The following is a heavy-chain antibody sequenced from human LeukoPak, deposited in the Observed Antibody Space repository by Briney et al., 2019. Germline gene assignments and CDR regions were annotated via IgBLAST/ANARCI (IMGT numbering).Heavy chain of an antibody. V-gene: IGHV3-74*01. J-gene: IGHJ6*03. CDR2: INSDGSST. D-gene: IGHD3-3*01. CDR3: ARNPLFTIFGVLTAHFYFYYMDV. CDR1: GFTFSNYW. Sequence: PAGSLRLSCAASGFTFSNYWMHWVRQAPGKGLVWVSHINSDGSSTSYADSVKGRFTISRDNAKNTLYLQMYSLRAEDTAVYYCARNPLFTIFGVLTAHFYFYYMDVRGKGTTVTVSS.